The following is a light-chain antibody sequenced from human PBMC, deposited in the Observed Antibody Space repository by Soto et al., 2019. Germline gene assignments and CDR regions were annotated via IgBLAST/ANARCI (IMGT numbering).Light chain of an antibody. CDR2: AAS. CDR3: LQVYSFPRT. V-gene: IGKV1-12*01. J-gene: IGKJ1*01. CDR1: QDIGGR. Sequence: DIQMTQYPSSVSACVGARITITCRASQDIGGRLAWFTQKPGKAPQYLIQAASILQSGVPSRFSGSGSGTEFILTINKLQPEDVASYVCLQVYSFPRTFGLGTKVDIK.